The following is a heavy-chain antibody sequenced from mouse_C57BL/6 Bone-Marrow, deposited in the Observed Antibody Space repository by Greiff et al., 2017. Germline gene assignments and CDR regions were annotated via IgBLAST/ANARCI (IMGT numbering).Heavy chain of an antibody. CDR1: GYTFTSYW. V-gene: IGHV1-69*01. Sequence: QVQLQQPGAELVMPGASVKLSCTASGYTFTSYWMHWVKQRPGQGLEWIGEIDPSDSYTNYNQKFKGKSTLTVDKSSSTAYMQLSSLTSEDSAVYYCARDYGAAYYAMDYWGQGTSVTVSS. CDR2: IDPSDSYT. D-gene: IGHD2-4*01. J-gene: IGHJ4*01. CDR3: ARDYGAAYYAMDY.